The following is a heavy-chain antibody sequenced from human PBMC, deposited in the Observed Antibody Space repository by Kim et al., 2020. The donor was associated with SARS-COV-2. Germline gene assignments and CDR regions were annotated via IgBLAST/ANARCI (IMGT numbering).Heavy chain of an antibody. CDR3: ARDMAPLGPTTTGTTFDYYYCGMDV. J-gene: IGHJ6*02. CDR1: GGTFSSYA. D-gene: IGHD1-1*01. CDR2: IIPILGIA. Sequence: SVKVSCKASGGTFSSYAISWVRQAPGQGLEWMGRIIPILGIANYAQKFQGRVTITADKSTSTAYMELSSLRSEDTAVYYCARDMAPLGPTTTGTTFDYYYCGMDVWGRGTTVTVSS. V-gene: IGHV1-69*04.